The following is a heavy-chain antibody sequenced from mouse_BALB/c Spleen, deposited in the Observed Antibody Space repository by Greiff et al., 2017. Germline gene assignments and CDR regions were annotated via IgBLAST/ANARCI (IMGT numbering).Heavy chain of an antibody. CDR2: ISYDGSH. D-gene: IGHD1-1*01. V-gene: IGHV3-6*02. J-gene: IGHJ4*01. Sequence: ESGPGLVKPSQSLSLTCTVTGYSIPSYYSWNWIRQFPGNKLEWMGSISYDGSHNYNPSLKNRISITRDTSKNQLFLQLNSVTTEDTATYYCAKLRHCAMDDWGQGTSVTVSS. CDR1: GYSIPSYYS. CDR3: AKLRHCAMDD.